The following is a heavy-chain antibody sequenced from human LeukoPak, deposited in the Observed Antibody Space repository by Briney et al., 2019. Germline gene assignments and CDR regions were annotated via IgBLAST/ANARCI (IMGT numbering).Heavy chain of an antibody. CDR2: VSGSGGST. Sequence: GGSLRLSCAASGFTFSSCAMSWVRQAPGKGLEWVSAVSGSGGSTYYADSVKGRFTISRDNSKNTLFLQMNSLRAEDTAVYYCAKDLGSVVTPPSLDYWGQGTLVTVSS. CDR3: AKDLGSVVTPPSLDY. CDR1: GFTFSSCA. D-gene: IGHD4-23*01. V-gene: IGHV3-23*01. J-gene: IGHJ4*02.